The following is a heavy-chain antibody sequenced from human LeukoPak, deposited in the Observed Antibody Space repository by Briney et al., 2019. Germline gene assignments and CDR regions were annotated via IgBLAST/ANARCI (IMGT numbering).Heavy chain of an antibody. CDR2: IFHRGGT. V-gene: IGHV4-30-4*01. CDR3: VREILYCSGGSCYRGPFDN. D-gene: IGHD2-15*01. Sequence: PSETLSLTCAVYGGSFSGYYWNWIRQPPGKGLEWIGYIFHRGGTSYNPSLKSRILFSVDTSQNQFSLKLNSVTAADTAVYYCVREILYCSGGSCYRGPFDNWGQGTLVTVSA. CDR1: GGSFSGYY. J-gene: IGHJ4*02.